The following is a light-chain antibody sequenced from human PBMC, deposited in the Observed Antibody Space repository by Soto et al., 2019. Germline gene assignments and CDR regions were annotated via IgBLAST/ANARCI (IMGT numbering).Light chain of an antibody. Sequence: QSALTQPRSLSGSPGQSVTISCTGTSSDVGGFNYVSWYQQHPGKAPKLVIYDVSKRPSGVPDRFSGSKSGNTASLTISGLKAEDEADYYCCSYAGSYTWVFGGGTKLTVL. CDR2: DVS. CDR1: SSDVGGFNY. J-gene: IGLJ3*02. CDR3: CSYAGSYTWV. V-gene: IGLV2-11*01.